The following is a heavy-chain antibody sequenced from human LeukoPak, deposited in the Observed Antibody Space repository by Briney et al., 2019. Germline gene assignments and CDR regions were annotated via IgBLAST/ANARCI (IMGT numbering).Heavy chain of an antibody. J-gene: IGHJ4*02. CDR1: GYTFTGYY. Sequence: ASVKVSCKASGYTFTGYYMHWVRQAPGQGLEWMGWINPNSGGTNYAQKFQGRVTLTRDTSISTAYMELSRLRSDDTAVYYCAREEYYYDSSGHDYWGQGTLVTVSS. V-gene: IGHV1-2*02. CDR2: INPNSGGT. D-gene: IGHD3-22*01. CDR3: AREEYYYDSSGHDY.